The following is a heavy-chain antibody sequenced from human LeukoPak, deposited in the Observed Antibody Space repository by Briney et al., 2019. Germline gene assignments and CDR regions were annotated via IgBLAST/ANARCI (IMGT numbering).Heavy chain of an antibody. D-gene: IGHD6-13*01. CDR1: GFSFSSYA. CDR2: ISGSGGST. Sequence: GGSLRLSCAISGFSFSSYAMSWVRQAPGKGLEWVSSISGSGGSTYYADSVNGRFTISRDNSKNTLYLQMNSLRAEDTAVYYCAKAPYRSSWNLYFDYWGQGTLVTVPS. CDR3: AKAPYRSSWNLYFDY. J-gene: IGHJ4*02. V-gene: IGHV3-23*01.